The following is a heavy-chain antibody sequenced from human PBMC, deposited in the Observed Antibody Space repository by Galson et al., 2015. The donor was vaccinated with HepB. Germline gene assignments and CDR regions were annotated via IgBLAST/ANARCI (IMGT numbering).Heavy chain of an antibody. Sequence: SLRLSCAASGFTFDDYGMSWVRQAPGKGLEWVSGINWNGGSTGYADSVKGRFTISRDNAKNSLYLQMNSLRAEDTALYHCARGLPPDDYYDSSGTGVGDAFDIWGQGTMVTVSS. J-gene: IGHJ3*02. CDR1: GFTFDDYG. V-gene: IGHV3-20*01. D-gene: IGHD3-22*01. CDR2: INWNGGST. CDR3: ARGLPPDDYYDSSGTGVGDAFDI.